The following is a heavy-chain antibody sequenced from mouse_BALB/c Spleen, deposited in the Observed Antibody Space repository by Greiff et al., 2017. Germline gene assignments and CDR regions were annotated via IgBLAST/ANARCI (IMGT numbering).Heavy chain of an antibody. CDR2: IYPSDSYT. V-gene: IGHV1-69*02. J-gene: IGHJ2*01. D-gene: IGHD1-1*01. CDR1: GYTFTSYW. Sequence: QVQLQQPGAELVRPGASVKLSCKASGYTFTSYWINWVKQRPGQGLEWIGNIYPSDSYTNYNQKFKDKATLTVDKSSSTAYMQLSSPTSEDSAVYYCTSDYGSPEAHYFDYWGQGTTLTVSS. CDR3: TSDYGSPEAHYFDY.